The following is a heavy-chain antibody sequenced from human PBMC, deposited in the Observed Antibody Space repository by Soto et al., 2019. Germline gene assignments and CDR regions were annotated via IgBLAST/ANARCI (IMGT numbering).Heavy chain of an antibody. CDR2: IKSDGSEQ. V-gene: IGHV3-7*03. D-gene: IGHD3-10*01. J-gene: IGHJ4*02. CDR3: SRENWFQDY. CDR1: GFSFNAYY. Sequence: ESVGGLVQPGGSLRLSCEASGFSFNAYYMTWVRQAPGRGLEWVASIKSDGSEQYYVDSVKGRFTISRDNAKNSLYLQMNSLRAGDTALYYCSRENWFQDYWGQGTLVIVSS.